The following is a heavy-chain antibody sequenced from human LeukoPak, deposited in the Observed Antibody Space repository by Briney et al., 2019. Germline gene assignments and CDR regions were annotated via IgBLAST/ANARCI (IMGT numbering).Heavy chain of an antibody. Sequence: PGGSLRLSCAASGFTFSSYGMHWVRQAPDKGLEWVAVISHDGSNKYYADSVKGRFTISRDNSKNTLYLQMNSLRAEDTAVYYCAKDLNDGDTKEIGYCDYWGQGTLVTVSS. V-gene: IGHV3-30*18. CDR3: AKDLNDGDTKEIGYCDY. CDR1: GFTFSSYG. CDR2: ISHDGSNK. J-gene: IGHJ4*02. D-gene: IGHD1-1*01.